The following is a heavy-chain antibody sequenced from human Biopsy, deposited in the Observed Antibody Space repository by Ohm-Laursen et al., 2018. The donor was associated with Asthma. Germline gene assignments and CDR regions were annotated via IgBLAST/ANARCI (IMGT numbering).Heavy chain of an antibody. V-gene: IGHV3-9*01. CDR2: ISWNSATI. CDR1: GFKFDEYT. J-gene: IGHJ4*02. Sequence: SLRLSCTAPGFKFDEYTMHWVRQAPGKGLEWVSGISWNSATIGYADSMEGRFTISRDNAKNSVFLHMDSLRPEDTAFYYCAKVRSDWVITESFDYWGQGVLVTVSS. CDR3: AKVRSDWVITESFDY. D-gene: IGHD3-22*01.